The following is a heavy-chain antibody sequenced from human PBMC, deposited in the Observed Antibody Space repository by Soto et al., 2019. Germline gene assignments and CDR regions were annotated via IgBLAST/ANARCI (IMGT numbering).Heavy chain of an antibody. D-gene: IGHD3-16*01. V-gene: IGHV4-31*02. Sequence: PGKGLEWIGYIYYSGSTYYNPSLKSRVTISVDTSKNQFSLKLSSVTAADTAVYYSANALDGVWPVFDFWG. CDR2: IYYSGST. CDR3: ANALDGVWPVFDF. J-gene: IGHJ3*01.